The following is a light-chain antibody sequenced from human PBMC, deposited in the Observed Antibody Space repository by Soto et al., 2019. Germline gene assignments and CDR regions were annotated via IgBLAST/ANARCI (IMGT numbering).Light chain of an antibody. CDR1: SSDVGTYNY. J-gene: IGLJ2*01. Sequence: QSALTQPRSVSGSPGQSVTISCTGTSSDVGTYNYVSWYQQHPGIAPKLMIFDVYKRPSGVPDRFSGSKSGDTASLTISGLQAEDEADYYCFSYAGYYTLLFGGGTKLTVL. CDR3: FSYAGYYTLL. V-gene: IGLV2-11*01. CDR2: DVY.